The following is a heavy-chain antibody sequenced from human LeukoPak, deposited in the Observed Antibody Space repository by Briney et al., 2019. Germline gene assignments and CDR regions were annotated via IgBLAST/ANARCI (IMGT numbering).Heavy chain of an antibody. CDR3: ARAPLYSGGSGWSIYYFYAMDV. D-gene: IGHD6-19*01. CDR1: GGAISSSY. CDR2: IDNSGST. Sequence: SQTLSLTCTVSGGAISSSYWSWVRQPPGKGLEWIGYIDNSGSTKYNPSLKSRVTISLDTPKSQFSLKLSSVTAADTAVYYCARAPLYSGGSGWSIYYFYAMDVWGQGTTVTVSS. V-gene: IGHV4-59*01. J-gene: IGHJ6*02.